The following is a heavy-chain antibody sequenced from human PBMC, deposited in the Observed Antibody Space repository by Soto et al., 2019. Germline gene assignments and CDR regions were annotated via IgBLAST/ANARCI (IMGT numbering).Heavy chain of an antibody. CDR3: AKAESYTMVRGVIIPFDY. J-gene: IGHJ4*02. CDR2: ISGSGGST. Sequence: ESGGGLVQPGGSLRLSCAASGFTFSSYAMSWVRQAPGKGLEWVSAISGSGGSTYYADSVKGRFTISRDNSKNTLYLQMNSLRAEDTAVYYCAKAESYTMVRGVIIPFDYWGQGTLVTVSS. V-gene: IGHV3-23*01. CDR1: GFTFSSYA. D-gene: IGHD3-10*01.